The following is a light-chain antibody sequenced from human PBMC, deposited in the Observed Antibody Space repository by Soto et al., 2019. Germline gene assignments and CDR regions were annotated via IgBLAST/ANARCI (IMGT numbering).Light chain of an antibody. CDR1: QDIGNF. V-gene: IGKV1-33*01. CDR3: QQYDNPALT. Sequence: DIQMTQSLPTLSASVGDRVTITCQASQDIGNFLSWYQQKPGKVPKLLIFDASNLETGVPSRFSGSGSGTDFTFTISSLQPEDIATYYCQQYDNPALTFGGGTKVEIK. CDR2: DAS. J-gene: IGKJ4*01.